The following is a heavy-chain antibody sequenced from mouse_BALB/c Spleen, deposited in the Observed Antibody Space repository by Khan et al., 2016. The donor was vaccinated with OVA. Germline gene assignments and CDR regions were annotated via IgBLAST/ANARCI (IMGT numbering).Heavy chain of an antibody. J-gene: IGHJ2*01. V-gene: IGHV1-9*01. CDR3: ARTTYYIDY. CDR2: ILPGSGST. CDR1: GYTFSSYW. Sequence: QVQLQQSGAEVMKPGASVKISCKATGYTFSSYWIEWVKQRPGHGLEWIGGILPGSGSTNYNEKFKGKATFTADTSSNTAYMQLSSLTSEDSAVYYCARTTYYIDYWGQGTTLTVSS.